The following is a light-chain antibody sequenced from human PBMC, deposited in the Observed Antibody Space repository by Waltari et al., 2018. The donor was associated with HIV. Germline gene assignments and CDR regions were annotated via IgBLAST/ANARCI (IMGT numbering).Light chain of an antibody. CDR1: QSLVYSDGNTY. CDR2: KVS. Sequence: DVVMTQSPLSLPVTLGQPASISCRSRQSLVYSDGNTYLNWFTQRPGQSPRRLIYKVSNRDSGVPDRFSGSGSGTDFTLKISRVEAEDVGVYYCMQGTHWPPYTFGQGTKLEIK. CDR3: MQGTHWPPYT. J-gene: IGKJ2*01. V-gene: IGKV2-30*01.